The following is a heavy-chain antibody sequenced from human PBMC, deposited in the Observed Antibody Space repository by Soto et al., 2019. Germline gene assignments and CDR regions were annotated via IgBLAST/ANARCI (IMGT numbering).Heavy chain of an antibody. CDR3: AKDRYWYSSSWPDY. Sequence: QVQLVESGGGVVQPGRSLRLSCAASGFTFSSYGMHWVRQAPGKGLEWVAVISYDGSNKYYADSVKGRFTISRDNSKNTLYLQMNCLRAEDTAVYYCAKDRYWYSSSWPDYWGQGTLVTVSS. D-gene: IGHD6-13*01. CDR2: ISYDGSNK. V-gene: IGHV3-30*18. J-gene: IGHJ4*02. CDR1: GFTFSSYG.